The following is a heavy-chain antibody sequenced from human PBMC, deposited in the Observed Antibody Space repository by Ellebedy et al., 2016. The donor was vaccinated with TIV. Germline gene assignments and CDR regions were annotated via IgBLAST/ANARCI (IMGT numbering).Heavy chain of an antibody. CDR3: ARHRGGVVVVPAAKGDYYYYYMDV. D-gene: IGHD2-2*01. J-gene: IGHJ6*03. Sequence: GSLRLXXAVYGGSFSGYYWSWIRQPPGKGLEWIGEINHSGSTNYNPSLKSRVTISVDTSKNQFSLKLSSVTAADTAVYYCARHRGGVVVVPAAKGDYYYYYMDVWGKGTTVTVSS. CDR1: GGSFSGYY. V-gene: IGHV4-34*01. CDR2: INHSGST.